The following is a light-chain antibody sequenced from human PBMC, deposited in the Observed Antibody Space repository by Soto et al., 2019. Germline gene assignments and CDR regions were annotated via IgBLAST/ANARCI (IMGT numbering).Light chain of an antibody. V-gene: IGKV1-17*01. Sequence: DIQMTQSPSSLSASVGDRVTITCRASQIINDYLNWYQQKPGKAPRLLIYAASSLQSGVPSRFSGSGSGTEFTLTISTLQPEDFATYFCLQHNSYPITFGQGTRLEIK. CDR3: LQHNSYPIT. CDR1: QIINDY. CDR2: AAS. J-gene: IGKJ5*01.